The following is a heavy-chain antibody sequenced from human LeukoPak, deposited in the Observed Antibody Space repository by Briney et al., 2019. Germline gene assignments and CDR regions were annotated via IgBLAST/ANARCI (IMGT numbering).Heavy chain of an antibody. Sequence: WASVKVSCKVSGYTLTELSMHWVRQAPGKGLEWMGGFDPEDGETIYAQKFQGRVTMTRNTSISTAYMELSSLRSEDTAVYYCARAAAGYFDYWGQGTLVTVSS. D-gene: IGHD6-13*01. V-gene: IGHV1-24*01. CDR2: FDPEDGET. CDR3: ARAAAGYFDY. J-gene: IGHJ4*02. CDR1: GYTLTELS.